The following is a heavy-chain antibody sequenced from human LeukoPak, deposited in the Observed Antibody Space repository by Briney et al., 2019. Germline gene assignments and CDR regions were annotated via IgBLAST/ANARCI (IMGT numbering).Heavy chain of an antibody. J-gene: IGHJ4*02. D-gene: IGHD4-17*01. CDR3: ARGPNYGDRADFHDS. CDR1: GFTFSSHW. V-gene: IGHV3-7*01. Sequence: PGGSLRLSCAASGFTFSSHWMTWVRQAPGKGLEWVASIKQGGSERYYADSVKGRFTVSRDNAKNSLHLQVNSLSADDTAVYYCARGPNYGDRADFHDSWGQGTKVTVSS. CDR2: IKQGGSER.